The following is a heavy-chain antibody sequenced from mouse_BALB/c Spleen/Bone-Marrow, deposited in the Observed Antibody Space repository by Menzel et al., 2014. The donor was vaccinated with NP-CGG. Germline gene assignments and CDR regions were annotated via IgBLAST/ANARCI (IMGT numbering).Heavy chain of an antibody. CDR2: IRNKANGYTT. J-gene: IGHJ2*01. V-gene: IGHV7-3*02. CDR3: ARDMGLLRFDY. D-gene: IGHD1-1*01. Sequence: VQLQQSGGGLVQPGGSLRLSCATSGFTFTDYYMSWVRQPPGKALEWLGFIRNKANGYTTEYSASVKGRFTISRDNSQSILYLLMNTLRAEDSATYYCARDMGLLRFDYWGRGTTLTVSP. CDR1: GFTFTDYY.